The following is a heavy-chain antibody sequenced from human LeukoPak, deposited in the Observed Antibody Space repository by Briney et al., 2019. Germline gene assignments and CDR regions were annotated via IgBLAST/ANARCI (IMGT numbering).Heavy chain of an antibody. V-gene: IGHV4-34*01. J-gene: IGHJ4*02. CDR2: INHSGST. Sequence: TSETLSLTCAVYGGSFSGYYWSWIRQPPGKGLEWIGEINHSGSTNYNPSLKSRATTSVDTSKNQFSLKLSSLTAADTAVYYCARDNGHYDSSGYFDNWGQGTLVTVSS. CDR1: GGSFSGYY. CDR3: ARDNGHYDSSGYFDN. D-gene: IGHD3-22*01.